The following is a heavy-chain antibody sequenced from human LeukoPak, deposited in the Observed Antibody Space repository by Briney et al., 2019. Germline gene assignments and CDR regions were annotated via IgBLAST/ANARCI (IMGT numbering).Heavy chain of an antibody. CDR1: GGSISSYY. CDR3: ARGPVVVPAATVYYYYYMDV. Sequence: SETLSLTCTVSGGSISSYYWSWIRQPPGKGLEWIGYIYYSGSTNYNPSLKSRVTISVDTSKNQFSLKLSSVTAADTAVYYCARGPVVVPAATVYYYYYMDVWGKGTTVTISS. J-gene: IGHJ6*03. V-gene: IGHV4-59*01. CDR2: IYYSGST. D-gene: IGHD2-2*01.